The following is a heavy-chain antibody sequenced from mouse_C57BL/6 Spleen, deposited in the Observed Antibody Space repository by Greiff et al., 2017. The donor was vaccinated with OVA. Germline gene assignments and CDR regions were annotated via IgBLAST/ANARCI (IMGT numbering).Heavy chain of an antibody. J-gene: IGHJ2*01. CDR2: IDPENGDT. CDR1: GFNIKDDY. Sequence: VQLQQSGAELVRPGASVKLSCTASGFNIKDDYMHWVKQRPEQGLEWIGWIDPENGDTEYASKFQGKATMTADTSSNTAYLQLSSLTSAETAVYYCTASSPGDWGQGTTLTVSS. V-gene: IGHV14-4*01. CDR3: TASSPGD.